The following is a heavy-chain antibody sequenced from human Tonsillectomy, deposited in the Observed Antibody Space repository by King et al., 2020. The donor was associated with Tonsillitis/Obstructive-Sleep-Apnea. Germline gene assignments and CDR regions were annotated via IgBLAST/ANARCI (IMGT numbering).Heavy chain of an antibody. CDR1: GFTFSSYS. CDR3: AREQRYSSSCDFQH. Sequence: EVQLVESGGGLVKPGGSLRLSCAASGFTFSSYSMNWVRQAPGKGLEWVSSISSSSSYIYYADSLKGRFTISRDNAKNSLYLQMNSLRAEDTAVYYCAREQRYSSSCDFQHWGQGTLVTVSS. D-gene: IGHD6-13*01. CDR2: ISSSSSYI. V-gene: IGHV3-21*01. J-gene: IGHJ1*01.